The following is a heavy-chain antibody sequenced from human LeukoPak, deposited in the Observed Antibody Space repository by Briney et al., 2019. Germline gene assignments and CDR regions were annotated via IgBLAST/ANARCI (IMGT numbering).Heavy chain of an antibody. CDR2: INSNGGST. J-gene: IGHJ4*02. V-gene: IGHV3-64*01. D-gene: IGHD1-26*01. CDR1: GFTFSSYA. CDR3: VISWELQAPLRY. Sequence: PAGSLRLSCAASGFTFSSYAMHWVRQAPGKGLEYVSAINSNGGSTYYAYPVKGSFTISRDNTKNTLYLQMGSWRAERVVVYYCVISWELQAPLRYWGQGALGTVSS.